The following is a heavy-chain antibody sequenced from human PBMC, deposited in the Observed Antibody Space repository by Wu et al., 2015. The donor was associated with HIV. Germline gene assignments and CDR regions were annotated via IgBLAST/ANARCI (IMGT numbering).Heavy chain of an antibody. Sequence: QVQLVQSGAEVKKPGSSVKVSCKASGGTFSSYAISWVRQAPGQGLEWMGRIIPIFGTANYAQKFQGRVTITADESTSTAYMELRSLRSDDTAVYYCARERSGRIQLWFLDYWGQGTLVTVSS. CDR3: ARERSGRIQLWFLDY. V-gene: IGHV1-69*13. D-gene: IGHD5-18*01. CDR1: GGTFSSYA. CDR2: IIPIFGTA. J-gene: IGHJ4*02.